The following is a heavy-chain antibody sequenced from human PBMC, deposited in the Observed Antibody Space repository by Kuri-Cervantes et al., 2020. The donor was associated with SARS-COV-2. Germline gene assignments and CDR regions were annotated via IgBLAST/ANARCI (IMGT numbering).Heavy chain of an antibody. CDR3: AKDQYDFWSGYYFDY. Sequence: GGSLRLSCAASGFTFSSYSMNWVRQAPGKGLEWVSSISSSSSYIYYADSVKGRFTISRDNSKNTLYLQMNSLRAEDTAVYYCAKDQYDFWSGYYFDYWGQGTLVTVSS. CDR2: ISSSSSYI. D-gene: IGHD3-3*01. V-gene: IGHV3-21*01. CDR1: GFTFSSYS. J-gene: IGHJ4*02.